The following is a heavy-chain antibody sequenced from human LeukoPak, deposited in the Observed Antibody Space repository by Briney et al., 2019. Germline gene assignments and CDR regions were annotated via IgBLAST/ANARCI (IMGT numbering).Heavy chain of an antibody. CDR1: GGSVSSKNGA. V-gene: IGHV6-1*01. CDR2: TYYRSKWYN. D-gene: IGHD6-19*01. CDR3: ARDFGTTGWHTFDY. J-gene: IGHJ4*02. Sequence: SQTLSLTCVVSGGSVSSKNGAWSWIRQSPSRGLEWLGRTYYRSKWYNDYAESMEGRMTISQETSKNQYSLHLNSVTPDDTAVYYCARDFGTTGWHTFDYWGQGTLVTVSS.